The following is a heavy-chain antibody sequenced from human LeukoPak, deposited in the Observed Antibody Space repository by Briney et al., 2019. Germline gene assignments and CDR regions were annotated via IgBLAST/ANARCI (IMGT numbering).Heavy chain of an antibody. Sequence: SQTLSLTCTVSGYSIAHGFSWAGIRQPTGGGLEGIGYVNYMGSTFYNPSLKSRVTISLDTSKNQISLNLTAVTAADTPVYYCAREGGNFDFDSWGQGSLVTVSS. CDR2: VNYMGST. V-gene: IGHV4-38-2*02. D-gene: IGHD4-23*01. CDR1: GYSIAHGFS. J-gene: IGHJ4*02. CDR3: AREGGNFDFDS.